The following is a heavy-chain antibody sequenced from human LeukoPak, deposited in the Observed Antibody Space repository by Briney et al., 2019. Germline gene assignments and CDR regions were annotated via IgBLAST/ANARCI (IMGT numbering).Heavy chain of an antibody. Sequence: PSETLSLTCTVSGGSIGSYYWTWIRQPPGKGLEWIGYIYYSGNAYYNPSLKSRVTMSVDTSKNQFSLKLSSLTAADTAVYYCARGSEVGMDVWGQGTTVIVSS. CDR3: ARGSEVGMDV. D-gene: IGHD2-15*01. CDR1: GGSIGSYY. CDR2: IYYSGNA. V-gene: IGHV4-59*01. J-gene: IGHJ6*02.